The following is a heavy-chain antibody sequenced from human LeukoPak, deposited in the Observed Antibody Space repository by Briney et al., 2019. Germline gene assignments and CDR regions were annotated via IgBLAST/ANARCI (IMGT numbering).Heavy chain of an antibody. Sequence: SVKVSCKASGYTFTSYGISWVRQAPGQGLEWMGGIIPIFGTANYAQKFQGRVTITADESTSTAYMELSSLRSEDTAVYYCARSGVGATSDYWGQGTLVTVSS. CDR2: IIPIFGTA. CDR3: ARSGVGATSDY. CDR1: GYTFTSYG. V-gene: IGHV1-69*13. J-gene: IGHJ4*02. D-gene: IGHD1-26*01.